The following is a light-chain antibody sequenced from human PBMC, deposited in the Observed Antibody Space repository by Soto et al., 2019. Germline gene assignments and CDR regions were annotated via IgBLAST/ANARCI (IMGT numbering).Light chain of an antibody. J-gene: IGKJ4*01. Sequence: DIVMTQSPDSLAVSLGERPTINCKSSQSVLYSSNNKNYLAWYQQKPGQPPKLLIYWASTRESGVPDRFSGSGSGTDFTLTISSLQAEDVAVYYCQQYYSTPLTFGGGTKVELK. CDR1: QSVLYSSNNKNY. V-gene: IGKV4-1*01. CDR2: WAS. CDR3: QQYYSTPLT.